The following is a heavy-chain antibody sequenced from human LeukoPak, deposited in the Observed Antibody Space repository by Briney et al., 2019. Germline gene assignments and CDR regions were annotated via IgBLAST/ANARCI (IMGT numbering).Heavy chain of an antibody. J-gene: IGHJ4*02. CDR1: GFTVSSNY. D-gene: IGHD4-17*01. V-gene: IGHV3-30-3*01. CDR2: MSYDGTSR. CDR3: ARAPRTVTHYFDY. Sequence: GGSLRLSCAASGFTVSSNYMSWVRQAPGKGLEWVAVMSYDGTSRFHADSVKGRFTISRDTSKDTLYLQMNTLRAEDTAVYYCARAPRTVTHYFDYWGQGTLVTVSS.